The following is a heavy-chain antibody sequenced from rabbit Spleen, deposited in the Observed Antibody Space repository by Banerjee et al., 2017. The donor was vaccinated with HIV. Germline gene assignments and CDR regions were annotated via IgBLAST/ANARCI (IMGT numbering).Heavy chain of an antibody. D-gene: IGHD1-1*01. CDR3: ARDTSSSFSSYGMDL. CDR1: GFSFSNSYY. CDR2: ICAGISDST. J-gene: IGHJ6*01. V-gene: IGHV1S40*01. Sequence: QSLEESGGDLVKPGASLTLTCTASGFSFSNSYYMCWVRQAPGKGLEWIACICAGISDSTYYASWAKGRFTISETSSTTVTLQMTSLTAADTATYFCARDTSSSFSSYGMDLWGPGTLVTVS.